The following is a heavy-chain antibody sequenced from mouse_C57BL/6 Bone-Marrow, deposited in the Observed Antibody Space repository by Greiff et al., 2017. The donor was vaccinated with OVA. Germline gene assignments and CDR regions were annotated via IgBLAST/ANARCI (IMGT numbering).Heavy chain of an antibody. D-gene: IGHD1-1*01. J-gene: IGHJ1*03. CDR3: ARPIYYYGSSYVYFDV. Sequence: EVNVVESGGDLVKPGGSLKLSCAASGFTFSSYGMSWVRQTPDKRLEWVATISSGGSYTYYTDSVKGRFTISRDNAKNTLYLQMSSLKSEDTAMYYGARPIYYYGSSYVYFDVWGTGTTVTVSS. CDR1: GFTFSSYG. V-gene: IGHV5-6*01. CDR2: ISSGGSYT.